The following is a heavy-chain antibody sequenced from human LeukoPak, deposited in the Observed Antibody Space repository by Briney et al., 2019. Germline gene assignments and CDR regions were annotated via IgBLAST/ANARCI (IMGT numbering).Heavy chain of an antibody. J-gene: IGHJ4*02. CDR2: IYTSGST. CDR3: ARGEAYSSSSNFDY. D-gene: IGHD6-6*01. V-gene: IGHV4-61*02. CDR1: GGSISSGSYY. Sequence: SETLSLTCTVSGGSISSGSYYWSWIRQPAGKGLEWIGRIYTSGSTNYNPSLKSRVTISVDTSKNQFSLKLSSVTAADTAVYYCARGEAYSSSSNFDYWGQGTLVTVSS.